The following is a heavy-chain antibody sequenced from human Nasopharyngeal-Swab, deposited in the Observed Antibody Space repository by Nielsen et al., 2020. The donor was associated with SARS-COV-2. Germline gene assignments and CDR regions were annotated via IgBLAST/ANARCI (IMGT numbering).Heavy chain of an antibody. V-gene: IGHV3-30*18. D-gene: IGHD2-21*01. CDR2: ISYEGSIR. J-gene: IGHJ4*02. CDR3: AKSMAYFQLSGTYNLGF. CDR1: GFTFNYFG. Sequence: GESLKISCAASGFTFNYFGMHWVRQAPGKGLEWVAFISYEGSIRNYIDSVKGRFTVSRDSSKNTVYLQMNSLRPDDTAVYFCAKSMAYFQLSGTYNLGFWGQGTLVTVSS.